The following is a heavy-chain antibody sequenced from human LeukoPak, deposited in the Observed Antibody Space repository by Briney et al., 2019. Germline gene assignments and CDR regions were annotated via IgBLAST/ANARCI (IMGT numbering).Heavy chain of an antibody. D-gene: IGHD3-10*01. V-gene: IGHV4-59*01. CDR2: IYYSART. J-gene: IGHJ5*01. CDR3: ASGCYGSGISNWFDS. CDR1: SDSISGYS. Sequence: SQTLSLTCSVSSDSISGYSCSCIRQPPGKVLESLGYIYYSARTNYNPSLDSRVTISVDTSKNHSSLRLASVTTTRSAINYRASGCYGSGISNWFDSWGRGTLVIVSS.